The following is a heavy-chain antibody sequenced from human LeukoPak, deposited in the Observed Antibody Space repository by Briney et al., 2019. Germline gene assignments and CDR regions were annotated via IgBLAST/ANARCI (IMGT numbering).Heavy chain of an antibody. J-gene: IGHJ3*02. CDR3: ARGSNYYDSSGYSAFDM. V-gene: IGHV1-46*01. Sequence: IXXSGGTTSYSQIFQGRVMMTKDTSTSTVYMELSSLTSEDTAVYFCARGSNYYDSSGYSAFDMWGQGTMVTVSS. D-gene: IGHD3-22*01. CDR2: IXXSGGTT.